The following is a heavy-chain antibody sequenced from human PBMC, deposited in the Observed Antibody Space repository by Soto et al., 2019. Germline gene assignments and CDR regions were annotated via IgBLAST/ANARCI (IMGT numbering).Heavy chain of an antibody. D-gene: IGHD1-26*01. CDR3: AGEGFGGSYLVS. CDR2: IIPLSGAA. Sequence: QVQLMQSGAEVKKPGSSVRVSCKASGGTLNNYVIIWVRQAPGQGLEWMGGIIPLSGAANYGQKFQGRVTITADASTNTAFMDLSSLRSDDTAVYYCAGEGFGGSYLVSWGQGTLVTVSS. V-gene: IGHV1-69*01. J-gene: IGHJ4*02. CDR1: GGTLNNYV.